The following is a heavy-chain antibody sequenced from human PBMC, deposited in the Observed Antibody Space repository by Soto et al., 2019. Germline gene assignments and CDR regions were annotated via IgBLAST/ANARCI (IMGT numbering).Heavy chain of an antibody. D-gene: IGHD3-22*01. CDR2: ISSSGSTI. Sequence: GGSLRLSCAASGFTFSDYYMSWIRQAPGKGLEWVSYISSSGSTIYYADSVKGRFTISRDNAKNSLYLQMNSLRAEDTAVYYYARGSYYYDSSGPPFYWGQGTLVTVSS. V-gene: IGHV3-11*01. CDR1: GFTFSDYY. CDR3: ARGSYYYDSSGPPFY. J-gene: IGHJ4*02.